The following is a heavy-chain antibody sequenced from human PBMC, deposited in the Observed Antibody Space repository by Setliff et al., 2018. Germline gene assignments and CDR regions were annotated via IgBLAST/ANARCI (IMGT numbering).Heavy chain of an antibody. CDR1: GFKFDNYG. CDR2: VWYDGYNE. V-gene: IGHV3-33*01. Sequence: GGSLRLSCEASGFKFDNYGMHWVRQAPGKGLEWVAVVWYDGYNEYSLESVKGRFTISRDNGKNTLYLQMNSLRVEDTAVYYCARDLRGILSLHDSDYWGQGTVVTVSS. CDR3: ARDLRGILSLHDSDY. D-gene: IGHD3-16*01. J-gene: IGHJ4*02.